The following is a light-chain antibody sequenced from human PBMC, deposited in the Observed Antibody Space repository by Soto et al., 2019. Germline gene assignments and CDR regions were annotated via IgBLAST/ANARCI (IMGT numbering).Light chain of an antibody. J-gene: IGKJ2*01. CDR3: QQYYSTPYT. CDR1: QSVLYSSNNKNY. CDR2: WAS. Sequence: DIVMTQSPDSLAVSLGERATINCKSSQSVLYSSNNKNYLAWYQQKPGQPPQLLIYWASTRESGVPDRFSGSRSGSDFTLNISSLQAEDVAVYYCQQYYSTPYTFGQGTKLEIK. V-gene: IGKV4-1*01.